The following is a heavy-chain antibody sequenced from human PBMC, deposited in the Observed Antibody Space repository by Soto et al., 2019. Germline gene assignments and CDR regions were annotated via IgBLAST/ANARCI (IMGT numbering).Heavy chain of an antibody. D-gene: IGHD5-18*01. J-gene: IGHJ6*02. CDR3: ATGTAMVTTSLVRYYYYGMDV. V-gene: IGHV1-69*13. Sequence: EASVKVSCKASGGTFSSYAISWVRQAPGQGLGWMGGIIPIFGTANYAQKFQGRVAITADESTSTAYMELSSLRSEDTAVYYCATGTAMVTTSLVRYYYYGMDVWGQGTTVTVSS. CDR2: IIPIFGTA. CDR1: GGTFSSYA.